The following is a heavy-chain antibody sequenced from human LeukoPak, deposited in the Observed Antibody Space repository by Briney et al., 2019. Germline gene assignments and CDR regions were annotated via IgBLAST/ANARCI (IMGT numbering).Heavy chain of an antibody. CDR1: GGSISSISYY. CDR2: FYNGGTT. J-gene: IGHJ4*02. V-gene: IGHV4-39*01. Sequence: PSETLSLTCTVSGGSISSISYYWAWIRQPPGKGLEWIGTFYNGGTTYYNPSLKSRVTIFVDTSKNQFSLKLSSVTAADTAVYYCARIWSSTSLGVSDYWGQGTLVTVSS. D-gene: IGHD2-2*01. CDR3: ARIWSSTSLGVSDY.